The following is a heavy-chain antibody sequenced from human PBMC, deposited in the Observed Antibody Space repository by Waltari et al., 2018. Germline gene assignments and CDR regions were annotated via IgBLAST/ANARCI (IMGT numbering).Heavy chain of an antibody. V-gene: IGHV4-34*01. J-gene: IGHJ5*02. CDR2: INHSGRT. Sequence: QVQLQQWGAGLLKPSETLSLTCAVYGGSFSGYYWSWIRQPPGKGLEWIGEINHSGRTNYNPTVKSRVTIAVDTSKNQFSLKLSSVTAADTAVYYCARGLFTDCSGGSCYSGWFDPWGQGTLVTVSS. D-gene: IGHD2-15*01. CDR1: GGSFSGYY. CDR3: ARGLFTDCSGGSCYSGWFDP.